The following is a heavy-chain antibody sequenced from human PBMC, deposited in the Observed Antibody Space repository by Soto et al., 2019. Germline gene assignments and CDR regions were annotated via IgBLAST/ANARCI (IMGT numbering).Heavy chain of an antibody. V-gene: IGHV1-18*01. J-gene: IGHJ6*02. CDR2: ISTYTGNT. Sequence: QVQMVQSGAEVKKPGASVKVSCKASGYTFTNYGISCVRQAPGQGLEWLGWISTYTGNTDYAQKLQGRLTMTTDTDTTTAYMELRSLRSDDTAVYYCTRDYYGSGAPDHYGMDVWGQGTTVTVSS. D-gene: IGHD3-10*01. CDR3: TRDYYGSGAPDHYGMDV. CDR1: GYTFTNYG.